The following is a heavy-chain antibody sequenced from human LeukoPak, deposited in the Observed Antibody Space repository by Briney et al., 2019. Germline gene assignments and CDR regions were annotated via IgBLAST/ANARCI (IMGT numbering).Heavy chain of an antibody. Sequence: GGSLRLSCTASGFTFGDYAMSWVRQAPGKGLEWVGFIRSKAYGGTTEYAASVKGRFTISRDDSKSIAYLQMNSLKTEDTAVYYCTRENSDGPDYWGQGTLVTVSP. CDR3: TRENSDGPDY. V-gene: IGHV3-49*04. CDR2: IRSKAYGGTT. CDR1: GFTFGDYA. J-gene: IGHJ4*02. D-gene: IGHD4-23*01.